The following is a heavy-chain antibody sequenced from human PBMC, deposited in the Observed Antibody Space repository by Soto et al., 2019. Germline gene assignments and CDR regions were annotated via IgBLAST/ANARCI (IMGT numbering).Heavy chain of an antibody. Sequence: PSETLSLTCTVSGGSISSSSYYWGWIRQPPGKGLEWIGSIYYSRSTYYNPSLKSRVTISVDTSKNQFSLKLSSVTAADTAVYNCVQCSSSSLYYYYYYGMDVWGQGTTVTVSS. CDR2: IYYSRST. D-gene: IGHD6-6*01. CDR3: VQCSSSSLYYYYYYGMDV. J-gene: IGHJ6*02. CDR1: GGSISSSSYY. V-gene: IGHV4-39*01.